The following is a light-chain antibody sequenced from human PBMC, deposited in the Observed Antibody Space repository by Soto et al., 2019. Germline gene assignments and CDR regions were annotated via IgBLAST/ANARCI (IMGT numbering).Light chain of an antibody. Sequence: EISLTPSPATLSWSPGYRATLSCRASQRVSNYLAWYQQKPGQAPRLLIYGASNRATGIPARFSGSGSGTDFSLTISSLEPEDVAVYYCQQRSNWPSITFGQGTRLEI. CDR2: GAS. CDR3: QQRSNWPSIT. CDR1: QRVSNY. J-gene: IGKJ5*01. V-gene: IGKV3-11*01.